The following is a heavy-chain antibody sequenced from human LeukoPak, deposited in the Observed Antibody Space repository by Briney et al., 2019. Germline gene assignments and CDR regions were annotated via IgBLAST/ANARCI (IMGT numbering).Heavy chain of an antibody. CDR1: GGTFSSYA. J-gene: IGHJ6*03. CDR3: ARGPITGTPFRYYYMDV. V-gene: IGHV1-69*05. Sequence: EASVKVSCKASGGTFSSYAISWVRQAPGQGLEWMGRIIPIFGTANYAQKFQGRVTITTDESTSTAYMELSSLRSEDTAVYYCARGPITGTPFRYYYMDVWGKGTTVTVSS. CDR2: IIPIFGTA. D-gene: IGHD1/OR15-1a*01.